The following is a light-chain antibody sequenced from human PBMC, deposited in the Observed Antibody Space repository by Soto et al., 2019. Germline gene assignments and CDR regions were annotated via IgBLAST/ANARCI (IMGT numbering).Light chain of an antibody. CDR1: SSDVGNYNL. CDR3: SSYGGSSTL. Sequence: QSVLTQPASVSGSPGQSITISCTGTSSDVGNYNLVSWYQQHPGKAPKLMIYEVSRRPSGVSNRFSGSKSGNTASLTISGLQTEDEADYYCSSYGGSSTLFGGGTKLTVL. CDR2: EVS. J-gene: IGLJ2*01. V-gene: IGLV2-23*02.